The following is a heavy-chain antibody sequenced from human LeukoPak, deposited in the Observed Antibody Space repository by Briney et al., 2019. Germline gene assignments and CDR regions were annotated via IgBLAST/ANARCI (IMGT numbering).Heavy chain of an antibody. Sequence: SETLSLTCTVSGDSISSYYWSWIRQPPGKGLEWIGYIYYSGSTNYNPSLKSRVTISVDTSKNQFSLKLSSVTAADTAVYYCARHYYDSSGSLDWFDPWGQGTLVTVSS. CDR2: IYYSGST. V-gene: IGHV4-59*08. D-gene: IGHD3-22*01. CDR3: ARHYYDSSGSLDWFDP. J-gene: IGHJ5*02. CDR1: GDSISSYY.